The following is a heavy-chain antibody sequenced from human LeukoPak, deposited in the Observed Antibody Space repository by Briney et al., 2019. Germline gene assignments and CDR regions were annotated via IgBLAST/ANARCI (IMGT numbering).Heavy chain of an antibody. Sequence: ASVKVSCKASGGTFSSYAISWVRQAPGQGLEWMGGTIPIFGTANYAQKFQGRVTITADESTSTAYMEPSSLRSEDTAVYYCARGPTGYNWNDVSLRGYYYYYMDVWGKGTTVTVSS. V-gene: IGHV1-69*13. CDR1: GGTFSSYA. CDR2: TIPIFGTA. D-gene: IGHD1-1*01. J-gene: IGHJ6*03. CDR3: ARGPTGYNWNDVSLRGYYYYYMDV.